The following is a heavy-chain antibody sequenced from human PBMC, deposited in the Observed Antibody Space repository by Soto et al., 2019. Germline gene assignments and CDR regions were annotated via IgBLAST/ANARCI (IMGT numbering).Heavy chain of an antibody. D-gene: IGHD2-2*01. J-gene: IGHJ6*03. CDR2: IYPGDSDT. CDR1: GYSFTSYW. V-gene: IGHV5-51*01. CDR3: ARVDCSSTSCFQESYYYMDV. Sequence: PGESLKISCKGSGYSFTSYWIGWVRQMPGKGLEWMGIIYPGDSDTRYSPSFQGQVTISADKSISTAYLQWSSLKASDTAMYYCARVDCSSTSCFQESYYYMDVWGKGTTVTVSS.